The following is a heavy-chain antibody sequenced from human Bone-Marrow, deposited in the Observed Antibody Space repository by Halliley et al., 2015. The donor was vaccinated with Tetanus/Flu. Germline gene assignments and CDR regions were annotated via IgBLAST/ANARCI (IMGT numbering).Heavy chain of an antibody. CDR2: IHHSGST. CDR1: GDSISNTDW. J-gene: IGHJ5*02. CDR3: ARGNSILGVVMGWFDP. D-gene: IGHD3-3*01. Sequence: TLSLTCAVSGDSISNTDWWSWVRQPPEEGLEWIGEIHHSGSTNYNPSLKSRVTILVDKSKNQFSLKLNSVTAADTAIYYCARGNSILGVVMGWFDPWGQGTLVTVSS. V-gene: IGHV4-4*02.